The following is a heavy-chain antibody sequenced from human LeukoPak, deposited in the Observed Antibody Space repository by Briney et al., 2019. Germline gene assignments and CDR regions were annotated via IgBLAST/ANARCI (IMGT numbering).Heavy chain of an antibody. V-gene: IGHV4-38-2*02. CDR1: GYSISSDYY. Sequence: SETLSLTCTVSGYSISSDYYWGWIRQPPGKGLEWIGSIYHSGSTYYNPSLKSRVTISVDTSKNQFSLKLSSVTAADTAVYYCARHGRRMVRGNYYFDYWGQGTLVTVSS. CDR3: ARHGRRMVRGNYYFDY. D-gene: IGHD3-10*01. J-gene: IGHJ4*02. CDR2: IYHSGST.